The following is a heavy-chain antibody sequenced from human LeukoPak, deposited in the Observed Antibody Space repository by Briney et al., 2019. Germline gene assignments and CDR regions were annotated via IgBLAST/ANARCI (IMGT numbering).Heavy chain of an antibody. J-gene: IGHJ2*01. Sequence: GESLKISCKGSGYSFTSYWIGWVRQMPGKGLEWVGIIYPGDSDTRYSPSFQGQVTISADKSISTAYLQWSSLKASDTAMYYCARQVYYYDSSGYSNWYFDLWGRGTLVTVSS. CDR2: IYPGDSDT. CDR1: GYSFTSYW. V-gene: IGHV5-51*01. CDR3: ARQVYYYDSSGYSNWYFDL. D-gene: IGHD3-22*01.